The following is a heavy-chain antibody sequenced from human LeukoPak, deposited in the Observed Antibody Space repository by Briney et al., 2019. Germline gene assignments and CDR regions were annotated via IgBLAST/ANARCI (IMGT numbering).Heavy chain of an antibody. CDR3: ARTVPAAIDYYYYYMDV. CDR2: ISAYNGNT. CDR1: GYTFTSYG. J-gene: IGHJ6*03. Sequence: GASVKVSCKASGYTFTSYGISWVRQAPGQGLEWMGWISAYNGNTNYAQKLQGRVTMTTDTSTSTAYMELRSLRSDDTAVYYCARTVPAAIDYYYYYMDVWGKGTTATVSS. V-gene: IGHV1-18*01. D-gene: IGHD2-2*01.